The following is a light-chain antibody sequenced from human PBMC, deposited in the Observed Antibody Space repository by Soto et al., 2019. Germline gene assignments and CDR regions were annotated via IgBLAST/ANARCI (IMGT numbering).Light chain of an antibody. V-gene: IGKV3-15*01. J-gene: IGKJ5*01. CDR3: QQYHSSPIT. CDR2: DAS. CDR1: QSITSC. Sequence: DIVMTQSPSTLSSSAGERATISCRASQSITSCLAWYQQKPDQAPKLLIYDASTLATGVPARFSGSGSGTEFTLTISSLQPDDFAVYYCQQYHSSPITFGQGTRVEIK.